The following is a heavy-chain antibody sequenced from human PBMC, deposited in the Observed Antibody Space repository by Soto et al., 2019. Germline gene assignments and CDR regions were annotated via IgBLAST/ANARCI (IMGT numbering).Heavy chain of an antibody. CDR2: INAGNGNT. Sequence: GASVKASCKASGYTFTSYAMHWVRQAPGQRLEWMGWINAGNGNTKYSQKFQGRVTITRDTSASTAYMELSSLRSEDTAVYYCARVKSPDVYFQHWGQGTLVTVSS. J-gene: IGHJ1*01. V-gene: IGHV1-3*01. CDR1: GYTFTSYA. CDR3: ARVKSPDVYFQH.